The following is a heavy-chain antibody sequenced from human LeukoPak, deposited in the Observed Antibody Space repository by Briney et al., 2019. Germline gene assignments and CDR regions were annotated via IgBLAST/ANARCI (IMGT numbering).Heavy chain of an antibody. J-gene: IGHJ4*02. CDR1: GLTFSNYA. CDR3: AKGGQNYDFWRFDY. D-gene: IGHD3-3*01. Sequence: GGSLRLSCAASGLTFSNYAMNWVRRAPGKGREWVSSISGSGGSTYFAGSVKGRVTISRDNSKNTMYMQMNSLRVEDTAVYYCAKGGQNYDFWRFDYWGQGSLVTVSS. V-gene: IGHV3-23*01. CDR2: ISGSGGST.